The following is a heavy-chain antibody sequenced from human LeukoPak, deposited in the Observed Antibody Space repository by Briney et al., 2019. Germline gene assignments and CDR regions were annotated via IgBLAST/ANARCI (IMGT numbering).Heavy chain of an antibody. CDR2: ISYDGSNK. D-gene: IGHD2-15*01. Sequence: GGSLRLSCAASGFTFSSYAMHWVRQAPGKGLEWVAVISYDGSNKYYADSVKGRFTISRDNSKNTLYLQMNSLRAEDTAVYYCARGSKPGVVVVAATPDYWGQGTLVTVSS. CDR3: ARGSKPGVVVVAATPDY. V-gene: IGHV3-30-3*01. J-gene: IGHJ4*02. CDR1: GFTFSSYA.